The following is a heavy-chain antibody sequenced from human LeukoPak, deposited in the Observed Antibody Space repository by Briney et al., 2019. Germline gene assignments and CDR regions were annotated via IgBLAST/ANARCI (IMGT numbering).Heavy chain of an antibody. D-gene: IGHD3-22*01. J-gene: IGHJ4*02. CDR1: GGSISSSSYY. V-gene: IGHV4-39*02. Sequence: SETLSLTCTVSGGSISSSSYYWGWIRQPPGKGLEWIGSIYCSGSTYYNPSLKSRVTISVDTSKNQFSLKLSSVTAADTAVYYCARDAQDYYDSSGYYPFDYWGQGTLVTVSS. CDR3: ARDAQDYYDSSGYYPFDY. CDR2: IYCSGST.